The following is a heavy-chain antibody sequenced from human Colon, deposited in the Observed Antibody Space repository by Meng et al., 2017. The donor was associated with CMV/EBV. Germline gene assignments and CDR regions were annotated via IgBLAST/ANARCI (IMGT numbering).Heavy chain of an antibody. V-gene: IGHV3-74*01. D-gene: IGHD2-15*01. CDR2: VKYDGTKT. CDR3: TRGREGLLNDKPWLDS. J-gene: IGHJ5*01. CDR1: GFTFSTFW. Sequence: SGFTFSTFWMSWVRQGPGKGLEWVARVKYDGTKTDYADSVKGRFTISRDNAKEMVYLQMNTLRVEDTAIYYCTRGREGLLNDKPWLDSWGQGTLVTVSS.